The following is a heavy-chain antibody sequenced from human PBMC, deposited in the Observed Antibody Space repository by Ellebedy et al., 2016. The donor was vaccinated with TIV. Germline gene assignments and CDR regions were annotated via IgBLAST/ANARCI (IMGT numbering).Heavy chain of an antibody. V-gene: IGHV1-46*01. CDR2: INPSGGST. CDR3: ARDHPTVVVTAIPFDY. Sequence: ASVKVSCKASGYTFTSYYMHWVRQAPGQGLEWMGIINPSGGSTSYAQKFQGRVTMTRDTSTSTVYMELSSLRSEDTAVYYCARDHPTVVVTAIPFDYWGQGTLVTVSS. CDR1: GYTFTSYY. J-gene: IGHJ4*02. D-gene: IGHD2-21*02.